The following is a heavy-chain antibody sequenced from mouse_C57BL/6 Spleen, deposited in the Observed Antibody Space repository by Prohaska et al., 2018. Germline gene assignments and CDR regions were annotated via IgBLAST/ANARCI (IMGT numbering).Heavy chain of an antibody. V-gene: IGHV1-42*01. J-gene: IGHJ2*01. Sequence: TYNQKFKAKAKLTVDKSSSTAYMQRKSLTSEDSAVYYCARYDYLDYWGQGTTLTVSS. CDR3: ARYDYLDY. D-gene: IGHD2-3*01.